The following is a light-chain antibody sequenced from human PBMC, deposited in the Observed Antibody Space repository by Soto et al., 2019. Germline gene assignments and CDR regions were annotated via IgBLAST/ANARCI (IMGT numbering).Light chain of an antibody. V-gene: IGLV1-44*01. Sequence: QSVLTQPPSASGTPGQRVTISCSGSTSNIGRYAVTWYRQLPGTAHKLLIYGQSPRPSGVPDRFSGSKSGTSASLAISGLQSEDEADYYCAVWDDRLGGRAFGGGTKVTVL. CDR2: GQS. CDR3: AVWDDRLGGRA. CDR1: TSNIGRYA. J-gene: IGLJ2*01.